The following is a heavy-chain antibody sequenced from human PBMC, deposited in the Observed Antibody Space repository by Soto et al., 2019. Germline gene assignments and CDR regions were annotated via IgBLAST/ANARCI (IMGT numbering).Heavy chain of an antibody. CDR1: GYTFTGYY. J-gene: IGHJ6*02. CDR2: INPNSGGT. D-gene: IGHD2-2*02. CDR3: SREDYCSSTRCYNPLSYGMDV. Sequence: QVQLVQSGAEVKKPGASVKVSCKASGYTFTGYYMHWVRQAPVQGLEWMGWINPNSGGTNYAQKCQGRVTMTRDTSISTAYMELSRLRSDDTAVYYCSREDYCSSTRCYNPLSYGMDVWGQGTTVTVSS. V-gene: IGHV1-2*02.